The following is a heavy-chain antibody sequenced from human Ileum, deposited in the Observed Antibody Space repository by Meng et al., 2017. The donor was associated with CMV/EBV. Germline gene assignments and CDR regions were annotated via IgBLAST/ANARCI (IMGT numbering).Heavy chain of an antibody. V-gene: IGHV3-30-3*01. D-gene: IGHD1-26*01. Sequence: GESLKISCAASGFTFSSYAMHWVRQAPGKGLEWVAVISYDGSNKYYADSVKGRFTISRDNSKNTLYLQMSSLRAEDTAVYYCARDLAGGDWGQGTLVTVSS. J-gene: IGHJ4*02. CDR2: ISYDGSNK. CDR3: ARDLAGGD. CDR1: GFTFSSYA.